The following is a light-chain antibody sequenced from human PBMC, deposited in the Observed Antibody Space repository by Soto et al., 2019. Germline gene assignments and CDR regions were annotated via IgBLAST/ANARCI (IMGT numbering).Light chain of an antibody. Sequence: DIQMTQSPSSLSASVGDRVTITCRASQSISGYLNWYQQKPGKAPKLLIYAASSLQSGVPLRFSGSGSGTDFTLTFSSLQPEDCATYYCQQSYSTPRTFGGGTKVEIK. J-gene: IGKJ4*01. CDR1: QSISGY. V-gene: IGKV1-39*01. CDR3: QQSYSTPRT. CDR2: AAS.